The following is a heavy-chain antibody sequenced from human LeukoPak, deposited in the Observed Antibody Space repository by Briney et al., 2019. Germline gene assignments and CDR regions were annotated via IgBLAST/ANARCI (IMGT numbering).Heavy chain of an antibody. Sequence: PSETLSLTCTVSGYSISSGYFWGWMRQPPGKGLEWIGSIYQSETAHYNPSLKSRVTISVDTSKNQFSLKLSSVTAADTAVYYCARSYYDILTCYYADDRGQGTLVTVSS. J-gene: IGHJ4*02. D-gene: IGHD3-9*01. CDR1: GYSISSGYF. CDR3: ARSYYDILTCYYADD. V-gene: IGHV4-38-2*02. CDR2: IYQSETA.